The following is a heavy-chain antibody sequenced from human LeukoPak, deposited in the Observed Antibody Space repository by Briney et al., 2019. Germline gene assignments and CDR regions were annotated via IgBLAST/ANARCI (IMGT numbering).Heavy chain of an antibody. V-gene: IGHV1-69*13. J-gene: IGHJ4*02. CDR3: ARGWDTSGQIPFFY. CDR1: GGTFSSYA. Sequence: SVKVSCKASGGTFSSYAISWVRQAPGQGLGWMGGIIPIFGTANYAQKFQGRVTITADESTSTAYMELSSLRSEDTAFYYCARGWDTSGQIPFFYWGQGTLVTVSS. D-gene: IGHD3-22*01. CDR2: IIPIFGTA.